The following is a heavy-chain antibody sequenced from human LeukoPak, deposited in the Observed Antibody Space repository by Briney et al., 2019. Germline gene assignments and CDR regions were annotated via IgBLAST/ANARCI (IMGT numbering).Heavy chain of an antibody. V-gene: IGHV3-7*03. Sequence: PGGSLRLSCAASGFTFSSYWMSWVRQAPGKGLEWVANIKQDGSEKYYVDSVKGRFTISRDNAKNSLYLQMNSLRAEDTAVYYCARAGCSSTSCYYYYGMDVWGQGTTVTVSS. CDR1: GFTFSSYW. CDR3: ARAGCSSTSCYYYYGMDV. J-gene: IGHJ6*02. D-gene: IGHD2-2*01. CDR2: IKQDGSEK.